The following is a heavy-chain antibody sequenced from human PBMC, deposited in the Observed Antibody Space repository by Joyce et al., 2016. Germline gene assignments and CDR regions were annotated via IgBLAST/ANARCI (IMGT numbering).Heavy chain of an antibody. CDR1: GFSLSSRGVG. V-gene: IGHV2-5*02. CDR3: ARTSVPVALYCFDY. CDR2: IYWDDDN. Sequence: QITLKESGPTLVKPTQTLTLTCTFSGFSLSSRGVGVGWVRQPPGGALEWLALIYWDDDNRFMSSLKSRTTTTKDTSKSQVVLTMANMDPVDTGTYYCARTSVPVALYCFDYWGQGALVTVSS. D-gene: IGHD1-26*01. J-gene: IGHJ4*02.